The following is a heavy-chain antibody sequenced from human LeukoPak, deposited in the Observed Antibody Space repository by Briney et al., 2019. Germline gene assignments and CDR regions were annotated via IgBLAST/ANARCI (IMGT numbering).Heavy chain of an antibody. CDR2: ISGSAAST. CDR3: ARHGSGWYGDGCDI. V-gene: IGHV3-23*01. Sequence: GGSLRLSCTASGYSFSDYAMSWARQAPGKGLKWVSAISGSAASTNYADSVKGRFTISRDSSTNTVYLQMNSLRADDTAVYYCARHGSGWYGDGCDIWGEDTRVRVSS. D-gene: IGHD6-19*01. J-gene: IGHJ3*02. CDR1: GYSFSDYA.